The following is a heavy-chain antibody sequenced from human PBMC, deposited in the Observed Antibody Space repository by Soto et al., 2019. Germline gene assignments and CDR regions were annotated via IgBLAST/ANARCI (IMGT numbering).Heavy chain of an antibody. CDR2: MNPNSGNT. Sequence: QVQLVQSGAEVKKPGASVKVSCKASGNTFTSYDINWVRQATGQGLEYLGWMNPNSGNTDYVQKFQGRVTMTWDTSITTAYMELSGLRSEDTAVYFCARGVKYGAYSRWFDPWGQGTLVTVSS. V-gene: IGHV1-8*01. CDR3: ARGVKYGAYSRWFDP. D-gene: IGHD4-17*01. CDR1: GNTFTSYD. J-gene: IGHJ5*02.